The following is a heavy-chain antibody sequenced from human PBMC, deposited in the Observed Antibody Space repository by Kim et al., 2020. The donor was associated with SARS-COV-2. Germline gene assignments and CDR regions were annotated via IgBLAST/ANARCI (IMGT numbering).Heavy chain of an antibody. CDR1: GFTFSSYA. CDR3: AKGGGSLDSAYYYYGMDV. J-gene: IGHJ6*02. V-gene: IGHV3-23*01. CDR2: ISGSGGST. D-gene: IGHD3-16*01. Sequence: GGSLRLSCAASGFTFSSYAMSWVRQAPGKGLEWVSAISGSGGSTYYADSVKGRFTISRDNSKNTLYLQMNSLRAEDTAVYYCAKGGGSLDSAYYYYGMDVWGQGTTVTVSS.